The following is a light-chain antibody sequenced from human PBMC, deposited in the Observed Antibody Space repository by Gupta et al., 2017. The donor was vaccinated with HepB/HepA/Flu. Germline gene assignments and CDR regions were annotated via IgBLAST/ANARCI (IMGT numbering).Light chain of an antibody. J-gene: IGKJ1*01. CDR2: WAS. Sequence: DIVMTQSPESLAVSLGERATINCKSSQSGFFSSNNKNYIAWYQRKPGQPPNLLIYWASTRESAVLDRLSDSGSAGTFTLTIISLLAPDVAIYYCRQDHSPPRTFGEGTKVEVK. CDR1: QSGFFSSNNKNY. CDR3: RQDHSPPRT. V-gene: IGKV4-1*01.